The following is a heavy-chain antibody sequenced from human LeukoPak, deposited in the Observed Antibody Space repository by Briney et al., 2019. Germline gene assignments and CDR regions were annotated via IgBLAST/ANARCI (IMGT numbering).Heavy chain of an antibody. CDR3: ARHYGP. J-gene: IGHJ4*02. D-gene: IGHD3-10*01. V-gene: IGHV4-39*01. CDR2: IYYSGST. CDR1: GGSISGSSYY. Sequence: PSETLSLTCTVSGGSISGSSYYWGWIRQPPGKGLEWIGSIYYSGSTYYNPSLKSRVTISVDTSKNQFSLKLNSVTATDTAAYSCARHYGPWGQGTLVTVSS.